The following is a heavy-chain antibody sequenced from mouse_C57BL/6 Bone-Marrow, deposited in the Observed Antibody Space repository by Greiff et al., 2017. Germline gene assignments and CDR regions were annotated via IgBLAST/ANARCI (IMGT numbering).Heavy chain of an antibody. CDR2: INPSSGYT. V-gene: IGHV1-7*01. J-gene: IGHJ3*01. CDR1: GYTFTSYW. Sequence: QVQLQQSGAELAKPGASVKLSCKASGYTFTSYWMHWVKQRPGQGLEWIGYINPSSGYTKYNQKFKDKDTFTADKSSSTAYMQLSSLTYEDSAVYYCASYDYDLAWFAYWGQGTLVTVSA. D-gene: IGHD2-4*01. CDR3: ASYDYDLAWFAY.